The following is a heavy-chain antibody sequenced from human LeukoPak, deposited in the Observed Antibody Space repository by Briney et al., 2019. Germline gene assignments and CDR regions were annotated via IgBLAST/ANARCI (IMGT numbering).Heavy chain of an antibody. D-gene: IGHD3-16*01. V-gene: IGHV3-23*01. Sequence: GGSPRLSCAASGFTFSSHAMSWVRQAPGKGLEWVSVISGGGVSTYYADSVKGRFIISRDKSKNTLYLQMNSLRAEDTAVYYCAKSVGGYYFDYWGQGTLVTVSS. CDR3: AKSVGGYYFDY. J-gene: IGHJ4*02. CDR1: GFTFSSHA. CDR2: ISGGGVST.